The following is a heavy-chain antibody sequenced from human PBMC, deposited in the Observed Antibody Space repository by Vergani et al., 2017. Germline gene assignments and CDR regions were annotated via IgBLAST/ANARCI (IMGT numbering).Heavy chain of an antibody. Sequence: EVQLVESVGGLVQPGGSLRLSCAASGFTFSSYSMNWVRQAPGKGLEWVSYISSSSSTIYYADSVKGRFTISRDNAKNSLYLQMNSLRAEDTAVYYCARDPSYGGNLYGDYWGQGTLVTVSS. J-gene: IGHJ4*02. CDR3: ARDPSYGGNLYGDY. CDR2: ISSSSSTI. D-gene: IGHD4-23*01. CDR1: GFTFSSYS. V-gene: IGHV3-48*04.